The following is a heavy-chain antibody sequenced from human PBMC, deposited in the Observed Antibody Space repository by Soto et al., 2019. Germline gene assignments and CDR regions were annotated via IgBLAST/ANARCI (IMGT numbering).Heavy chain of an antibody. CDR2: IRSKSNGGTA. V-gene: IGHV3-49*03. CDR1: GLIFGDYA. J-gene: IGHJ6*02. CDR3: SRSLFGGYGLDV. Sequence: EVQLLESGGGLVEPGRSLRLSCIGSGLIFGDYAMSWFRQSPGKGLEWVGLIRSKSNGGTAEYAASGKGRFTISRDDSQSIAHLQMNSLKTAETALYYCSRSLFGGYGLDVWVQGTTVTVSS. D-gene: IGHD3-10*01.